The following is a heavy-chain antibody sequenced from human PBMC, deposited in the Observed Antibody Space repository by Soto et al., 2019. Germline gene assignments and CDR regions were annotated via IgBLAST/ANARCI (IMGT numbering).Heavy chain of an antibody. CDR3: ASGWVERFSRQPPTDY. V-gene: IGHV3-74*01. CDR2: INDDGSAT. D-gene: IGHD6-19*01. J-gene: IGHJ4*02. CDR1: GFTFSSRW. Sequence: GGSLRLSVAASGFTFSSRWMHWVRQAPGEGLLWVTRINDDGSATSYADSVEGRFIISRDNAKNTLYLQMNSLSAHDTAVYYCASGWVERFSRQPPTDYWGQGTLVTVSS.